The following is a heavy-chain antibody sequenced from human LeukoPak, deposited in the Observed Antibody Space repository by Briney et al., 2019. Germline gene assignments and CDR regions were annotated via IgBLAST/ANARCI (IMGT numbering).Heavy chain of an antibody. Sequence: PGGSLRLSCADSGSTFSGYWMHWVRQAPGKGLVWVSRINSDGTTTTYADSVKGRFTISRDNAENTLYLQMSSLRVEDTAVYSCARANNFDYWGQGTLVTVSS. CDR3: ARANNFDY. CDR2: INSDGTTT. CDR1: GSTFSGYW. V-gene: IGHV3-74*01. J-gene: IGHJ4*02. D-gene: IGHD4/OR15-4a*01.